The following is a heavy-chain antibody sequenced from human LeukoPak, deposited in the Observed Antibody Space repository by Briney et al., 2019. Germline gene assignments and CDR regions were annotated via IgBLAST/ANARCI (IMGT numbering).Heavy chain of an antibody. Sequence: GASVKVSCKVSGYTLSELSMHWVRQSPGKGLEWMGGFDVAETDTIYAQKFQGRVTMTEDTSTDTAYMELSSLRSEDTAVYYCATGMFRGGATDSFFDYWGQGTLVTVSS. CDR3: ATGMFRGGATDSFFDY. CDR2: FDVAETDT. J-gene: IGHJ4*02. CDR1: GYTLSELS. V-gene: IGHV1-24*01. D-gene: IGHD1-26*01.